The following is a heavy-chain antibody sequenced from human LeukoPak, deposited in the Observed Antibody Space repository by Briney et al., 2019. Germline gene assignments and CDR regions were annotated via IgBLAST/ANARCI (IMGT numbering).Heavy chain of an antibody. CDR2: IYYSGTT. Sequence: SETLSLTCTVSGGSISITNYYWGWFRQPPGKGLEWIGSIYYSGTTYYNPSLKSRVTISVDTSKNHFSLKLSSVTAADTAVFYCARLPTGDRGTSIPRAPFDTFDIWGQGTLVTVSS. D-gene: IGHD7-27*01. V-gene: IGHV4-39*02. CDR1: GGSISITNYY. J-gene: IGHJ3*02. CDR3: ARLPTGDRGTSIPRAPFDTFDI.